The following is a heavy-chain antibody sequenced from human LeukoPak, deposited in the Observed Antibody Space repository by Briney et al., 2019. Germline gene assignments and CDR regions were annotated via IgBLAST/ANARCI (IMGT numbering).Heavy chain of an antibody. CDR2: IRQDGTEK. CDR3: ARDIRCGGRTCHPGLDY. CDR1: GFTFSSYW. Sequence: GGSLRLSCAASGFTFSSYWMSWVRQAPGKGLEWVANIRQDGTEKYFVDSVEGRFTISRDNSKNTLSLQMNSLRAEDTAVYYCARDIRCGGRTCHPGLDYWGQGTLVAVSS. J-gene: IGHJ4*02. V-gene: IGHV3-7*01. D-gene: IGHD2-15*01.